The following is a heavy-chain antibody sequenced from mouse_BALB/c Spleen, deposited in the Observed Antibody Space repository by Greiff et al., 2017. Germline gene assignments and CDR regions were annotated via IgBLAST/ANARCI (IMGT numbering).Heavy chain of an antibody. D-gene: IGHD2-13*01. V-gene: IGHV2-2*02. CDR3: ARNWGGDYWFAY. CDR1: GFSLTSYG. Sequence: VKVVESGPGLVQPSQSLSITCTVSGFSLTSYGVHWVRQSPGKGLEWLGVIWSGGSTDYNAAFISRLSISKDNSKSQVFFTMNSLQANDTAIYYCARNWGGDYWFAYWGQGTLVTVSA. CDR2: IWSGGST. J-gene: IGHJ3*01.